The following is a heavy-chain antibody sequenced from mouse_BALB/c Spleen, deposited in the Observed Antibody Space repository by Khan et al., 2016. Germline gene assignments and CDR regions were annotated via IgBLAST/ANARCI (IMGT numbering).Heavy chain of an antibody. V-gene: IGHV2-9*02. D-gene: IGHD2-2*01. J-gene: IGHJ4*01. CDR2: LWAGGSP. CDR3: AKDLWLRPMDY. CDR1: GFSLTSYG. Sequence: QVQLKESGPGLVAPSQSLSITCTVSGFSLTSYGVHWVRPPPGKGLEWLGVLWAGGSPNYNSALMSSLSVSKDNSQSQVFLKMNSLQTDDTAMYYCAKDLWLRPMDYWGQGTSVTVSS.